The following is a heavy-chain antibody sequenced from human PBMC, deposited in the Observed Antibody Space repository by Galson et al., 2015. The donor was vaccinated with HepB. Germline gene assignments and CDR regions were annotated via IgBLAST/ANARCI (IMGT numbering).Heavy chain of an antibody. CDR3: AREFDYGGNYLDY. Sequence: SVKVSCKASGGTFSSYTISWVRQAPGQGLEWMGRIIPILGIANYAQKFQGRVTITADKSTSTAYMELSSLRSEDTAVYYCAREFDYGGNYLDYWGQGTLVTVSS. CDR2: IIPILGIA. V-gene: IGHV1-69*04. CDR1: GGTFSSYT. J-gene: IGHJ4*02. D-gene: IGHD4-23*01.